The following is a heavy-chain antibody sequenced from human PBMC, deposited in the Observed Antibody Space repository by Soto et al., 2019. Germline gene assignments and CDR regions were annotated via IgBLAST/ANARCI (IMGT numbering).Heavy chain of an antibody. D-gene: IGHD3-10*01. V-gene: IGHV1-18*01. CDR1: GYTFTSYG. CDR2: ISAYNGNT. Sequence: ASVKVSCKASGYTFTSYGISWVRQAPGQGLEWMGWISAYNGNTNYAQRLQGRVTMTTDTSTSTAYMELRSLRSDDTAVYYCARDNPVAVLGLLGCGENLTNGTAVWGKGTTVPVPS. CDR3: ARDNPVAVLGLLGCGENLTNGTAV. J-gene: IGHJ6*04.